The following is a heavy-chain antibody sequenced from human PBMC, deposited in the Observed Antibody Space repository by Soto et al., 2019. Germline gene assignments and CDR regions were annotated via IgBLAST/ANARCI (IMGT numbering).Heavy chain of an antibody. CDR3: ARRGWEQQLVNFDY. V-gene: IGHV5-51*01. CDR2: IYPGDSDT. J-gene: IGHJ4*02. CDR1: GYDFSSYW. D-gene: IGHD6-13*01. Sequence: GGSPKISRKGSGYDFSSYWNRWVRQMPGKGLEWMGIIYPGDSDTRYSPSFQGQVTISADKSISTAYLQWSSLKASDTAMYYCARRGWEQQLVNFDYWGQGTLVTVSS.